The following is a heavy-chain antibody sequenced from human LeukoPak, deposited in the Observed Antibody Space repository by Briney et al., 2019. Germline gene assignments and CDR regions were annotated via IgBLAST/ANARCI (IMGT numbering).Heavy chain of an antibody. CDR1: GLTFSSYS. CDR3: ARGVVPAAFDY. V-gene: IGHV3-21*01. D-gene: IGHD2-2*01. Sequence: GGSLRLSCAASGLTFSSYSMNWVRQAPGKGLEWVSSISSSSSYIYYADSVKGRFTISRDNAKNSLYLQMNSLRAEDTAVYYCARGVVPAAFDYWGQGTLVTVSS. CDR2: ISSSSSYI. J-gene: IGHJ4*02.